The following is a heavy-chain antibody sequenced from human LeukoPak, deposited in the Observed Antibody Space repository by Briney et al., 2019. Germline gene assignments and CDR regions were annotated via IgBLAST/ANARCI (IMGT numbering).Heavy chain of an antibody. CDR2: INHSGYT. CDR3: TRAVAGRPD. CDR1: GVPFSNYY. Sequence: EPSETLSLTCAVSGVPFSNYYWSWVRQSPRQGLKWIGEINHSGYTNYSPSLKSRVTMSIDTSKNQFSLKLTSVTAADAGVYYCTRAVAGRPDWGQGTLVTVSS. V-gene: IGHV4-34*01. D-gene: IGHD6-19*01. J-gene: IGHJ4*02.